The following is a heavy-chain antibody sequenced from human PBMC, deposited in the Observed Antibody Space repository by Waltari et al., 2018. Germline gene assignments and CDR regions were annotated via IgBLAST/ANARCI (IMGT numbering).Heavy chain of an antibody. J-gene: IGHJ6*02. CDR1: EFTFRSYA. V-gene: IGHV3-30*04. CDR3: ARDLCDRTKCHGMDV. Sequence: QVQLVESGGGVVQPGRSLRLSCAAPEFTFRSYAMPWVRQAPGKGLEWVAVISYNERNIYYVDSVKGRFTISRDNSKKTLYLQMNSLRPEDTAMYYCARDLCDRTKCHGMDVWGQGTTVTVSS. CDR2: ISYNERNI. D-gene: IGHD3-22*01.